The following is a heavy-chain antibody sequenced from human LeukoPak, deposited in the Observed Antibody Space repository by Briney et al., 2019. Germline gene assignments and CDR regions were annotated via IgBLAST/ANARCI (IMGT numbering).Heavy chain of an antibody. J-gene: IGHJ6*03. D-gene: IGHD3-3*01. V-gene: IGHV1-8*01. CDR1: GYTFTSYD. Sequence: ASVKVSCKASGYTFTSYDINWVRQATGQGLEWMGWMNPNSGNTGYAQKFQGRVAMTRNTSISTACMELSSLRSEDTAVYYCARGKRFLDYSHPMDVWGKGTTVTVSS. CDR2: MNPNSGNT. CDR3: ARGKRFLDYSHPMDV.